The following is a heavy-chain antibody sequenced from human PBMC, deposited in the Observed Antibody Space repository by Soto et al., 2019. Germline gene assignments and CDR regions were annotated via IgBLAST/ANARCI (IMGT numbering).Heavy chain of an antibody. CDR2: IYFTGST. D-gene: IGHD6-19*01. CDR1: VGSISSRSHY. J-gene: IGHJ4*02. Sequence: QLQLQESGPGLVKPSETLSLTCTVSVGSISSRSHYWAWIRQPPGKGLEWIGSIYFTGSTHYNPSLKSRVTISVDTSKNQFSLKLTSVSAADTAIYYCARHMYIAVAGDYWGQGTLVTVSS. CDR3: ARHMYIAVAGDY. V-gene: IGHV4-39*01.